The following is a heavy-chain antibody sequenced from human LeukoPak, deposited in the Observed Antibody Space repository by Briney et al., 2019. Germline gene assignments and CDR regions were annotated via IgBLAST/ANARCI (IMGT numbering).Heavy chain of an antibody. Sequence: GGSLRLSCAASGFTFSSYAMHWVRQAPGKGLEWVAVISYDGSNKYYADSVKGRFTISRDNSKNTLYLQMNSLRAEDTAVYYCARGSSVWFGELLSYYWGQGTLVTVSS. CDR1: GFTFSSYA. CDR3: ARGSSVWFGELLSYY. CDR2: ISYDGSNK. V-gene: IGHV3-30*04. J-gene: IGHJ4*02. D-gene: IGHD3-10*01.